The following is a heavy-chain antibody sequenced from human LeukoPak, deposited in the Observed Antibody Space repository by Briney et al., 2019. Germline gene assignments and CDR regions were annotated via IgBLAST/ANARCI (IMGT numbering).Heavy chain of an antibody. V-gene: IGHV3-30-3*01. CDR1: GFTFSSYA. CDR2: ISYDGSNK. J-gene: IGHJ4*02. CDR3: TGKYNFWTGPFDY. D-gene: IGHD3/OR15-3a*01. Sequence: GGSLRLSCAASGFTFSSYAMHWVRQAPGKGLEWVAVISYDGSNKYYADSVKGRFTISRDNSKNTAYLQMNSLKTEDTAVYYCTGKYNFWTGPFDYWGQGTLVTVSS.